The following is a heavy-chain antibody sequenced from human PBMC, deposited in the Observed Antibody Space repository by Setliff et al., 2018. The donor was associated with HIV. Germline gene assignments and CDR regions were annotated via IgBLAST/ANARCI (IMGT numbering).Heavy chain of an antibody. CDR1: GFTFSSYN. J-gene: IGHJ6*02. D-gene: IGHD3-10*01. V-gene: IGHV3-21*06. CDR2: ISSTSTYT. CDR3: ARILSSRGIIEAYYYAMDV. Sequence: GSLRLSCAASGFTFSSYNMNWVRQAPGKGLEWVSSISSTSTYTYYADSLKGRFTTSRDNAKNSLYLKMNILRAEDTAVYYCARILSSRGIIEAYYYAMDVWGQGTTVTVSS.